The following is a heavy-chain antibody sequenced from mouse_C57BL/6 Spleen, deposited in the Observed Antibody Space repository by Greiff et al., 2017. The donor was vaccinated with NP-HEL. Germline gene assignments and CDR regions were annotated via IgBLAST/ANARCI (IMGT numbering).Heavy chain of an antibody. D-gene: IGHD1-1*01. V-gene: IGHV1-76*01. Sequence: QVQLQQSGAELVRPGASVKLSCKASGYTFTDYYINWVKQRPGQGLEWIARIYPGSGNTYYNEKFKGKATLTAEKSSSTAYMQLSSLTSEDSAVYFCARGVESDYWGQGTTLTVSS. CDR3: ARGVESDY. J-gene: IGHJ2*01. CDR2: IYPGSGNT. CDR1: GYTFTDYY.